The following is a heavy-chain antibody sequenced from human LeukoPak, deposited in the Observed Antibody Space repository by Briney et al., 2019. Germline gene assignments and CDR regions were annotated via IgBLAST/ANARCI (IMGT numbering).Heavy chain of an antibody. V-gene: IGHV3-21*01. CDR1: GFTFSSYS. D-gene: IGHD3-9*01. CDR3: ASLISTGYYSNFNYYYVMDV. J-gene: IGHJ6*04. Sequence: GGSLRLSCAASGFTFSSYSMNWVRQAPGKGLEWVSSISSSSSYIYYADSVKGRFTLSRDNAKNSLYLQMNGLRAEDSAVYYCASLISTGYYSNFNYYYVMDVWGKGTTVTVSS. CDR2: ISSSSSYI.